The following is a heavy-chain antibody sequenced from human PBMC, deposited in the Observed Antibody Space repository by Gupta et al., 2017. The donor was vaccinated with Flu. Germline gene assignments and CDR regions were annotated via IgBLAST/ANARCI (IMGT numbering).Heavy chain of an antibody. J-gene: IGHJ3*01. CDR1: GFSLSSLRMG. V-gene: IGHV2-26*01. Sequence: QVTLKESGPVLVKPTETLILTCSVSGFSLSSLRMGVSWIRQPPGKALEWLAHIFSIDEKSYSTSLGTRLTISKDVSKSQVILTMTNVDRMDAGTYYCARTIHDYGDYRDVFDVWGPGTPVTVSS. D-gene: IGHD4-17*01. CDR2: IFSIDEK. CDR3: ARTIHDYGDYRDVFDV.